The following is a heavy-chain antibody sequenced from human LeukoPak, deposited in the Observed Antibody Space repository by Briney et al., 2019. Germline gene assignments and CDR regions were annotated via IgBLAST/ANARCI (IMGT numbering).Heavy chain of an antibody. CDR1: GGTFSSYA. D-gene: IGHD5-18*01. Sequence: SVKVSCKASGGTFSSYAISWVRQAPGQGLEWMGGIIPIFGTANYAQKFQGRVTITADESTSTAYMELSSLRSEDTAVCYCARVGGYSYGYSGMDVWGQGTTVTVSS. V-gene: IGHV1-69*13. CDR2: IIPIFGTA. CDR3: ARVGGYSYGYSGMDV. J-gene: IGHJ6*02.